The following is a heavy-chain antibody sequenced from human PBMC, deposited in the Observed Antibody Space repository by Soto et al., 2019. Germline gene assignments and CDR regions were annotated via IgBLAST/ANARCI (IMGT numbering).Heavy chain of an antibody. D-gene: IGHD3-10*01. J-gene: IGHJ6*02. CDR1: GGSISSGGDY. V-gene: IGHV4-31*03. CDR2: IYYSGST. Sequence: QVQLQESGPGLVKPSQTLSLTCTVSGGSISSGGDYWSWIRQHPGKGLEWIGYIYYSGSTYYSPSIKTRVTISVDTSKQQFSLKLSSVAAADTAGYYCAGDRGPVRPDGGMDIWGQGTTVTVSS. CDR3: AGDRGPVRPDGGMDI.